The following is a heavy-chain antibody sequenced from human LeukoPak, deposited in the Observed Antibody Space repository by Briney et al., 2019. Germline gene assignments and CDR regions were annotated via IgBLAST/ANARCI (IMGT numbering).Heavy chain of an antibody. Sequence: GGSLRLSCAASGFTFSSYSMNWVRQAPGKGLEWVSYISSSSSTMYYADSVKGRFTISRDNAKNSLYLQMNSLKTEDTAVYYCAREGYCSGGSCYRTYYFDYWGQGTLVTVSS. CDR3: AREGYCSGGSCYRTYYFDY. D-gene: IGHD2-15*01. CDR2: ISSSSSTM. CDR1: GFTFSSYS. V-gene: IGHV3-48*01. J-gene: IGHJ4*02.